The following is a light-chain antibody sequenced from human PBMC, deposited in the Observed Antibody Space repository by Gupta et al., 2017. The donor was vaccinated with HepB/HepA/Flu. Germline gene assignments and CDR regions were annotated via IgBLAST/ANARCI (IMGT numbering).Light chain of an antibody. Sequence: DIQMTQSPSTQSASVGDRVTITCRASQSISSWLAWYQQKPGKAPKLLIYKASSLESGVPPRISGSGSGTEFTLTISSLQPDDFATYYCQQYNSYPFTFGPGTKVDIK. J-gene: IGKJ3*01. CDR1: QSISSW. CDR2: KAS. CDR3: QQYNSYPFT. V-gene: IGKV1-5*03.